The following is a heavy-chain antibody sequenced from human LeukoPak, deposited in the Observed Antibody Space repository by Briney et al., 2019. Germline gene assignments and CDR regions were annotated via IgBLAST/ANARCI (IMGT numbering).Heavy chain of an antibody. J-gene: IGHJ1*01. D-gene: IGHD2-2*01. V-gene: IGHV1-46*01. CDR2: INPSGGST. Sequence: ASVKVSCKASGYTLTSYYMHWVRQAPGQGLEWMGIINPSGGSTSYAQKFQGRVTMTRDMSTSTVYMELSSLRSEDTAVYYCARDYCSSTSCYGAEYFQHWGQGTLVTVSS. CDR3: ARDYCSSTSCYGAEYFQH. CDR1: GYTLTSYY.